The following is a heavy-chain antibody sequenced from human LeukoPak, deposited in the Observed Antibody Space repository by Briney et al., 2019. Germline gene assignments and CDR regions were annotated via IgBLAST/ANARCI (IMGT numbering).Heavy chain of an antibody. CDR1: GGSISSGDYY. CDR2: IYDSGST. J-gene: IGHJ4*02. D-gene: IGHD6-13*01. V-gene: IGHV4-30-4*01. CDR3: ARVLAIAAAGTYYFDY. Sequence: SETLSLTCTVSGGSISSGDYYWSWIRQPPGKGLEWFGYIYDSGSTYYNPSLKSRVTISVDTSKNQFSLKLSSVTAADTAVYYCARVLAIAAAGTYYFDYWGQGTLVTVSS.